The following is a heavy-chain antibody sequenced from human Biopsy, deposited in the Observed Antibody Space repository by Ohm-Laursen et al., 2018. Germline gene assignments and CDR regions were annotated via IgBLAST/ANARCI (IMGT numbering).Heavy chain of an antibody. V-gene: IGHV3-23*01. CDR2: ISGSGGST. Sequence: SLRLSCAASGFTFSSFAMNWVRQAPGKGLEWVSTISGSGGSTYYADSVKGRFTISRDASKNTLYLLMNSLRAEDTAMYYCAKGGYCTTTSCYMDVDYWGQGTLVTVSS. D-gene: IGHD2-2*02. CDR1: GFTFSSFA. J-gene: IGHJ4*02. CDR3: AKGGYCTTTSCYMDVDY.